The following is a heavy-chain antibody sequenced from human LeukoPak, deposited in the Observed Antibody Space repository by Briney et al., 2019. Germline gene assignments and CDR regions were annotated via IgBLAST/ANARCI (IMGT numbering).Heavy chain of an antibody. CDR3: VRDRPRDSSVPRFDY. CDR2: ISSTSITI. V-gene: IGHV3-48*02. J-gene: IGHJ4*02. CDR1: GFTFSSYA. D-gene: IGHD3-22*01. Sequence: GGSLRLSCAASGFTFSSYAMFWVRQAPGKGLEWVSYISSTSITIYYADSVKGRFTISRDNAKNSLYLQMTSLRDEDTAVYYCVRDRPRDSSVPRFDYWGQGTLVTVSS.